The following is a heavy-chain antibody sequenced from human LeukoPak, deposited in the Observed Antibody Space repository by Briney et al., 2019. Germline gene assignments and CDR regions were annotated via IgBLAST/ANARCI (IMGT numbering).Heavy chain of an antibody. CDR2: ISSSSSYI. CDR1: GFTFSSYS. CDR3: ATAGYDYGDYVYAFDI. Sequence: GGSLRLSCAASGFTFSSYSMNWVRQAPGKGREWVSSISSSSSYIYYADSVKGRFTISRDNAKNSLYLQMNSLRAEDTAVYYCATAGYDYGDYVYAFDIWGQGTMVTVSS. V-gene: IGHV3-21*01. D-gene: IGHD4-17*01. J-gene: IGHJ3*02.